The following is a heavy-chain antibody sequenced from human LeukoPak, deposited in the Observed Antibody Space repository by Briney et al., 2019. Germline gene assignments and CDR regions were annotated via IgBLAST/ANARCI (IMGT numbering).Heavy chain of an antibody. CDR3: ASSYGDSAKGAFDI. V-gene: IGHV3-74*01. Sequence: GGSLRLSCAASGFTFSSYWMHWVRQAPGKGLVWVSRIKSDGSSTSYADSVKGRFTISRDNSKNTLHLQMNSLRAEDTALYYCASSYGDSAKGAFDIWGQGTMVTVSS. J-gene: IGHJ3*02. CDR2: IKSDGSST. CDR1: GFTFSSYW. D-gene: IGHD4-17*01.